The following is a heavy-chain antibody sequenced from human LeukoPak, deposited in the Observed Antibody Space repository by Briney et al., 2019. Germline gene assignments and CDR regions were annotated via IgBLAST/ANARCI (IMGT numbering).Heavy chain of an antibody. J-gene: IGHJ4*02. CDR1: GFTFSSYA. CDR3: ARVYYDILTGTYYFDY. D-gene: IGHD3-9*01. CDR2: ISYDGSNK. Sequence: PGGSLRLSCAASGFTFSSYAMHWVRQAPGKGLEWVAVISYDGSNKYYADSVKGRFTISRDNSKNTLYLQMNSLRAEDTAVYYCARVYYDILTGTYYFDYWGQGTLVTVSS. V-gene: IGHV3-30*04.